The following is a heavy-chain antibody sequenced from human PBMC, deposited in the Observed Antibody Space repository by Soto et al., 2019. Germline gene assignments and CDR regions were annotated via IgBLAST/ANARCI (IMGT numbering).Heavy chain of an antibody. Sequence: EVQLLESGGGLVQPGGSMRLSCAASGFTFSSYAMSWVRQAPGKGLEWVSAISGSGDSTYYADYVKGRFTISRDNCKKPQYLQMSSLRAEETAVCHCAKRTVGWDVELWGRGTLVTVSS. CDR2: ISGSGDST. CDR3: AKRTVGWDVEL. V-gene: IGHV3-23*01. J-gene: IGHJ2*01. D-gene: IGHD4-17*01. CDR1: GFTFSSYA.